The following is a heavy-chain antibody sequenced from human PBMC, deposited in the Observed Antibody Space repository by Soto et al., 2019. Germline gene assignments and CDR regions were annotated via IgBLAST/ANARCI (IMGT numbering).Heavy chain of an antibody. Sequence: HVQLQESGPGLVKPSQTLSLTCTVSGCSISSGDYYWSWIRQPPGKGLEWIGYIYYSGSTYYNPSLQSRVSISVDTSKNQFSLKLSSVTAADTAVYYCAREDRDCSGGSCYSDYYGMDVWGQGTTVTVSS. D-gene: IGHD2-15*01. CDR1: GCSISSGDYY. CDR3: AREDRDCSGGSCYSDYYGMDV. V-gene: IGHV4-30-4*01. CDR2: IYYSGST. J-gene: IGHJ6*02.